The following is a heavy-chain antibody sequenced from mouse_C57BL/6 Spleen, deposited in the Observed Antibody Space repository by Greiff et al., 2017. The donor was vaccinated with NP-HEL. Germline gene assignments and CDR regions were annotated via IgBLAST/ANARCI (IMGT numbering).Heavy chain of an antibody. J-gene: IGHJ3*01. D-gene: IGHD2-1*01. CDR1: GYTFTSYW. V-gene: IGHV1-61*01. Sequence: QVQLQQPGAELVRPGSSVKLSCKASGYTFTSYWMDWVKQRPGQGLEWIGNIYPSDSETHYNQKFKDKATLTVDKSSSTAYMQLSSLTSEDSAVYYCARYGDGNPFAYWGQGTLVTVSA. CDR3: ARYGDGNPFAY. CDR2: IYPSDSET.